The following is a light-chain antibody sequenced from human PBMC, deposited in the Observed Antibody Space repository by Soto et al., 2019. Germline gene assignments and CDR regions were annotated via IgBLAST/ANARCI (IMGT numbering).Light chain of an antibody. J-gene: IGKJ4*01. Sequence: EILLTQSPGTLSLSPWEIATLSCRASQSVSSNYLAWYQQKPGQAPRLLMFGASRRDTGIPDRFSGSGSGTDFTLTISRLEPEDFAVYYCQQYGSSPPLTFGGGTKVDIK. V-gene: IGKV3-20*01. CDR3: QQYGSSPPLT. CDR2: GAS. CDR1: QSVSSNY.